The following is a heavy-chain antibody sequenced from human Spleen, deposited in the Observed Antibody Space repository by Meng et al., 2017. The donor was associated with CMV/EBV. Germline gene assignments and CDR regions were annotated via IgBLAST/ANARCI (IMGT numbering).Heavy chain of an antibody. CDR1: GYTCTSYQ. V-gene: IGHV1-46*01. J-gene: IGHJ4*02. D-gene: IGHD3/OR15-3a*01. CDR2: IKPSGGST. Sequence: SCKADGYTCTSYQMNWVRQAPRQGLEWIRLIKPSGGSTTFAQRFQGRVSMTRDTSARIFYMELTTLTSEDAAIYYCARDPDLRGTYWGQGTLVTVSS. CDR3: ARDPDLRGTY.